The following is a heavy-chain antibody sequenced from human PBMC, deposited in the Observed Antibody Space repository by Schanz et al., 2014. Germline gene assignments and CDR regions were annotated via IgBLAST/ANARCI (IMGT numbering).Heavy chain of an antibody. CDR1: GFTFSSYS. J-gene: IGHJ6*03. D-gene: IGHD2-15*01. Sequence: VQLLESGGALVQPGGSLRLSCSASGFTFSSYSMYWVRQAPGKGLEYVSVISSNGGSTDFADSVKGRFTISRDNSNNTVYLQMNTLRAEDTAVYYCARDAVALVPEYFMDVWGKGPTXTVSS. V-gene: IGHV3-64*04. CDR2: ISSNGGST. CDR3: ARDAVALVPEYFMDV.